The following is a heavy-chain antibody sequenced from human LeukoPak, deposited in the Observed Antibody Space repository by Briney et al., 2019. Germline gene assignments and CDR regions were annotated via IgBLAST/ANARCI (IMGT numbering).Heavy chain of an antibody. CDR1: GFTFDDYA. V-gene: IGHV3-9*01. Sequence: GGSLRLSCAASGFTFDDYAMHWVRQAPGKGLEWVSGISWNSGSIGYADSVKGRFTISRDNAKNSLYLQMNSLRAEDTALYYCAKDIRGSTGGYFDYWGQGTLVTVSS. CDR3: AKDIRGSTGGYFDY. D-gene: IGHD1-26*01. CDR2: ISWNSGSI. J-gene: IGHJ4*02.